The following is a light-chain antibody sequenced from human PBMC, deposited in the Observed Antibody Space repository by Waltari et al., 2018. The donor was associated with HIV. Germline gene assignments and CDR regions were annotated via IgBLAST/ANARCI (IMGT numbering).Light chain of an antibody. Sequence: DIQVTQSPSTLSASVVDRVTISCRASQAVGSWVAWYQHKPGRAPTLLIHTASSLQSDVPSRFGGSGAGTDFTLTINGLQPEDYATYFCQQYESYPYTFGQGTTL. CDR3: QQYESYPYT. V-gene: IGKV1-5*03. J-gene: IGKJ2*01. CDR2: TAS. CDR1: QAVGSW.